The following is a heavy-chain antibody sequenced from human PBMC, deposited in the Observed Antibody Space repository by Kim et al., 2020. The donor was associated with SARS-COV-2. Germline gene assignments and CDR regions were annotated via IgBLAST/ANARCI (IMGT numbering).Heavy chain of an antibody. Sequence: GGSLRLSCAASGFTFSSYAMSWVRQAPGKGLEWVSAISGSGGSTYYADSVKGRLTIPRDNSKNTLYLQMNSLRAEDTAVYYCAKVESDCSSTSCAMKTYWYFELWGRGALVTVSS. CDR1: GFTFSSYA. D-gene: IGHD2-2*01. CDR3: AKVESDCSSTSCAMKTYWYFEL. V-gene: IGHV3-23*01. J-gene: IGHJ2*01. CDR2: ISGSGGST.